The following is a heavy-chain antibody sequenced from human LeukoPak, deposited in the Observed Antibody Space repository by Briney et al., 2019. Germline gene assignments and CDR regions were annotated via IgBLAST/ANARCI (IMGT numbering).Heavy chain of an antibody. J-gene: IGHJ4*02. V-gene: IGHV4-34*01. Sequence: SETLSLTCAVYGGSFSGYYWSWIRQPPGKGLECIGEINHSGSTNYNPSLKSRVTISIDTSKNQFSLKLSSVTAADTAVYYCARGQGNHGGLSDWGQGTLVTVSS. CDR3: ARGQGNHGGLSD. CDR1: GGSFSGYY. CDR2: INHSGST. D-gene: IGHD1-14*01.